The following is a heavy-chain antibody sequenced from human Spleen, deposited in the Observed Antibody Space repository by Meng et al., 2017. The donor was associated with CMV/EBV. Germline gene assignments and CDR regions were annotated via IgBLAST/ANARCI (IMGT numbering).Heavy chain of an antibody. D-gene: IGHD6-25*01. CDR1: GFSFSDYS. CDR3: ARVPPYSSGRPGDY. V-gene: IGHV3-21*01. J-gene: IGHJ4*02. Sequence: GESLKISCAASGFSFSDYSVNWVRQAPGKGLEWVSSIGTISSYTYYADSVKGRFTISRDNAENSVVLQMNSLRAEDTAVYYCARVPPYSSGRPGDYWGQGTLVTVSS. CDR2: IGTISSYT.